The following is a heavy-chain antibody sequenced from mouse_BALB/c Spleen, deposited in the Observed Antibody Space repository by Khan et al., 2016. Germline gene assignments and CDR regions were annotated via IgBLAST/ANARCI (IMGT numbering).Heavy chain of an antibody. CDR1: GYSITSGYF. D-gene: IGHD2-2*01. J-gene: IGHJ3*01. V-gene: IGHV3-6*02. Sequence: EVQLQESGPGLVKPSQSLSLTCSVTGYSITSGYFWNWIRQFPGNKLEWMGYISYAGYNYYNPSLTNRISITRDTSKNQFFLKLNSLTTEDSDTYYCARDGYDGWFANWGQGTLVTVSA. CDR3: ARDGYDGWFAN. CDR2: ISYAGYN.